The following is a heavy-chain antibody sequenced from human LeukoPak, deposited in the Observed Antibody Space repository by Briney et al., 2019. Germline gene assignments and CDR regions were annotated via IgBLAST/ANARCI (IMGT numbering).Heavy chain of an antibody. J-gene: IGHJ4*02. CDR3: AKRGVVIRVILVGFHKEAYYFDS. CDR1: GITLSNYG. D-gene: IGHD3-22*01. CDR2: ISDSGGST. V-gene: IGHV3-23*01. Sequence: GGSLRLSCAISGITLSNYGMSWVRQAPGKGLEWVAGISDSGGSTNYADSVKGRFTISRDNPKDTLYLQMNSLRAEDTAVYFCAKRGVVIRVILVGFHKEAYYFDSWGQGALVTVSS.